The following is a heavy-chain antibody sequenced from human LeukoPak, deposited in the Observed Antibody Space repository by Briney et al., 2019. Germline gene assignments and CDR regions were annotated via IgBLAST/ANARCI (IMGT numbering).Heavy chain of an antibody. CDR1: GYTFTSYG. CDR3: ARDLLEGSTAMVYGY. V-gene: IGHV1-18*03. J-gene: IGHJ4*02. Sequence: GASVKVSCKASGYTFTSYGISWVRQAPGQGLEWMGWISAYNGNTNYAQKLQGRVTMTTDTSTSTAYMELRSLRSDDMAVYYCARDLLEGSTAMVYGYWGQGTLVTVSS. CDR2: ISAYNGNT. D-gene: IGHD5-18*01.